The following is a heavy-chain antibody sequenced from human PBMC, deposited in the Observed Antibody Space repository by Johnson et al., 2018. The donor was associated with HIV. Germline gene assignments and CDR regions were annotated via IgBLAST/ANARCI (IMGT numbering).Heavy chain of an antibody. Sequence: VQLVESGGGLVQPGRSLRLSCAVSGFSFDDYAMHWVRQAPGKGPEWVSGISWNSANIGYADSVKGRFTISRDNAKNSLYLQMNSLRAEDTALYYCAKDIHRVAPRRAFDIWGQGTMVSVTS. D-gene: IGHD2-15*01. CDR2: ISWNSANI. J-gene: IGHJ3*02. CDR1: GFSFDDYA. V-gene: IGHV3-9*01. CDR3: AKDIHRVAPRRAFDI.